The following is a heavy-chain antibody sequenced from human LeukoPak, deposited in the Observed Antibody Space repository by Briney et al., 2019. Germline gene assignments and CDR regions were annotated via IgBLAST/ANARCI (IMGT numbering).Heavy chain of an antibody. J-gene: IGHJ4*02. CDR2: ISSSSSYI. CDR3: PRGWGYDILTGYYRPFDY. V-gene: IGHV3-21*01. Sequence: GGSLRLSCAASGFTFSSYSMNWVRQAPGKGLEWVSSISSSSSYIYYADSVKGRFTISRDNAKNSLYLQMNSLSAEDTAVYYCPRGWGYDILTGYYRPFDYWGQGTLVTVSS. D-gene: IGHD3-9*01. CDR1: GFTFSSYS.